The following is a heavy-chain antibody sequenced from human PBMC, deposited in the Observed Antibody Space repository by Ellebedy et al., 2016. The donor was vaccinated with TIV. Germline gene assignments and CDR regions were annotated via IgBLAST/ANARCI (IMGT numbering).Heavy chain of an antibody. CDR1: GYTFTSYS. Sequence: AASVKVSCKASGYTFTSYSMHWVRQAPGQGLEWMGIINPSGGSTSYAQKFQGRVTMTRDTSTSTVYMELSSLRSEDTAVYYCAREEGHYGMDVWGQGTTVTVSS. CDR3: AREEGHYGMDV. V-gene: IGHV1-46*01. CDR2: INPSGGST. J-gene: IGHJ6*02.